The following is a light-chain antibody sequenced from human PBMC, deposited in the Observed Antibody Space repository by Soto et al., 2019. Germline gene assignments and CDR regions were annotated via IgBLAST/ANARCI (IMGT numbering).Light chain of an antibody. CDR1: TSNIGSNT. V-gene: IGLV1-44*01. CDR3: AARDDSLHVYF. J-gene: IGLJ1*01. CDR2: SNN. Sequence: QSVLSQPPSSSGTPAQKVTICCSSSTSNIGSNTVTWYQHLPGTAPHRLIYSNNQRSSGVPGRFSGSKSGTSASLAITGVQSEDGADYYCAARDDSLHVYFFRTGTKVTVL.